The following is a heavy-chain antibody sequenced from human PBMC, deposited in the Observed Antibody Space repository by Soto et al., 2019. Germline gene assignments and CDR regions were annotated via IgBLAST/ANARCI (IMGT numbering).Heavy chain of an antibody. CDR1: GYTFTSYD. CDR3: ARVKNYDSYIDY. Sequence: ASVKVSCKASGYTFTSYDINWVRQATGQGLEWMGWMNPNSGNTGYAQKFQGRVTMTRNTSISTAFMELSSLRSEDTAVYYCARVKNYDSYIDYWGQGTLVTVSS. J-gene: IGHJ4*02. V-gene: IGHV1-8*01. D-gene: IGHD5-12*01. CDR2: MNPNSGNT.